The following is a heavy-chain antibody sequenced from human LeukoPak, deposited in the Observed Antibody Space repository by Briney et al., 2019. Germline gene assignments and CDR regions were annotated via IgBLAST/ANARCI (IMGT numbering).Heavy chain of an antibody. J-gene: IGHJ3*02. CDR3: ARLSPDGLFGWEDDAFDI. V-gene: IGHV4-34*01. D-gene: IGHD1-26*01. CDR2: INHSGST. CDR1: GGSFSGYY. Sequence: PSETLSLTCAVYGGSFSGYYWSWIRQPPGKGLEWIGEINHSGSTNYNPSLKSRVTISVDTSKNQFSLKLSSVTAADTAVYYCARLSPDGLFGWEDDAFDIWGQGTMVTVSS.